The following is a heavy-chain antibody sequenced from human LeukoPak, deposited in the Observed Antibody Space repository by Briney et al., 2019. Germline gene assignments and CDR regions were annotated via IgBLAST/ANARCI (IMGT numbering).Heavy chain of an antibody. Sequence: ASVTVSCTASAYTFTSYGISWVRQAPGQGLEWMGWIAAYNGNTTYAPKLQGRVTTTSDTSTSTAYMEQRSLRSDDSAVYYCARVSDSGYGDYVRAFDIWGQGTMVTVSS. CDR3: ARVSDSGYGDYVRAFDI. D-gene: IGHD4-17*01. CDR1: AYTFTSYG. CDR2: IAAYNGNT. V-gene: IGHV1-18*01. J-gene: IGHJ3*02.